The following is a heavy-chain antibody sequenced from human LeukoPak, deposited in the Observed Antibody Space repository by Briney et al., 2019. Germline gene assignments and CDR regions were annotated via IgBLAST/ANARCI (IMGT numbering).Heavy chain of an antibody. CDR2: IYYSKNT. J-gene: IGHJ4*02. Sequence: SETLIITCTVSGGSISSSSAYWGWIRQPPGKGLEWIGSIYYSKNTYYNLSLKSRVTISADTSKNQFSLTLGSVSATDTAVYYCVSPRGFSYGYFDYWGQGTLVTASS. CDR3: VSPRGFSYGYFDY. CDR1: GGSISSSSAY. V-gene: IGHV4-39*01. D-gene: IGHD5-18*01.